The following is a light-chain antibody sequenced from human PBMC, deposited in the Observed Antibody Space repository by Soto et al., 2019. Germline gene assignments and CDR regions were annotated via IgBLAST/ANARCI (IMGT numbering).Light chain of an antibody. CDR2: GAS. CDR1: QSVDSN. Sequence: EIVMTQSPATLSVSPGXGATLSCRASQSVDSNLAWYQQKPGQTPRLLIYGASTRPTGIPARFSGSGSGTEFTLTISSLQSEDSAVYYCQQYNDWPLTFRGGTKVDIK. J-gene: IGKJ4*01. V-gene: IGKV3D-15*01. CDR3: QQYNDWPLT.